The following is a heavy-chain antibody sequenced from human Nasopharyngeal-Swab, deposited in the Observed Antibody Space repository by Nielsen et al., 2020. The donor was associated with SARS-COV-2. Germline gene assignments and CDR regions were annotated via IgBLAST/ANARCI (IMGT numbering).Heavy chain of an antibody. CDR3: TRVTSSWYFSIDY. D-gene: IGHD6-13*01. CDR2: IRSKAYGGTT. Sequence: WIRQPPGKGLEWVGFIRSKAYGGTTEYAASVKGRSTISRDDSKSIAYLQMNSLKTEDTAVYYCTRVTSSWYFSIDYWGQGTLVTVSS. J-gene: IGHJ4*02. V-gene: IGHV3-49*02.